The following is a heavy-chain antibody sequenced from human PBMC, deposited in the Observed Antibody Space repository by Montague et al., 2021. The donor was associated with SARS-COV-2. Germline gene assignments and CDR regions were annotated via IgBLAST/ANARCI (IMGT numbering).Heavy chain of an antibody. J-gene: IGHJ6*02. D-gene: IGHD3-10*01. V-gene: IGHV2-70*01. CDR2: IDRDDDK. CDR3: ARMPVLLWFGELGYYGMDV. Sequence: PALVKPTQTLTLTCTFSGFSLSTSGMCVSWIRQPPGKALEWLALIDRDDDKYYSTSLKTRLTISKDTSKNQVVLTMTNMDPVDTATYYCARMPVLLWFGELGYYGMDVWGQGTTVTVSS. CDR1: GFSLSTSGMC.